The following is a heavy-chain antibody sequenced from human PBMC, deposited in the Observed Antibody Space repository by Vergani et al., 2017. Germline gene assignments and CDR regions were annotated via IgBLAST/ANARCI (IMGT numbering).Heavy chain of an antibody. D-gene: IGHD6-6*01. CDR2: INPSGGST. CDR3: AREGESMAARRGGWFDP. Sequence: QVQLVQSGAEVKKPGASVKVSCKASGYTFTSYYMHWVRPAPGQGLEWMGIINPSGGSTSYAQKFQGRVTRTRDTSTGTVYRELSSVRSEDTAVDYGAREGESMAARRGGWFDPWGQGTLVTVSS. V-gene: IGHV1-46*01. CDR1: GYTFTSYY. J-gene: IGHJ5*02.